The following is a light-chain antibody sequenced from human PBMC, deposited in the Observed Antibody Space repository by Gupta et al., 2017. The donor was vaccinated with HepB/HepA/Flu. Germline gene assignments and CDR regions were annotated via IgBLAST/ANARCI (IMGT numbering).Light chain of an antibody. J-gene: IGLJ1*01. Sequence: SSELTQAPTVSVALGQTARIPCEGDSLRRRYVSWYQQKPGPGPILVIFGEANRPAGIPDRFSGSRSGNTASLTITGAQADDEADYYCNSRDSSSDHLVFGPGTRVTVL. CDR3: NSRDSSSDHLV. CDR2: GEA. CDR1: SLRRRY. V-gene: IGLV3-19*01.